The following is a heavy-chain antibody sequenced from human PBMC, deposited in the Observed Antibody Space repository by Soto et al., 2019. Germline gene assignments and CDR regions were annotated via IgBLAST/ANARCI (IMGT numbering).Heavy chain of an antibody. Sequence: QVHLQESGPGLVKPSQTLSLTCTVSGGFVNSVNNYWSWIRQPPEKGLEWLGYIFYTGSTYYNPSLRSRITKSIDTSKTRFAPKLTSVTAADTAVYYCARVPFSSFGVADPPVGWFDPWGQGTLVTVSS. CDR1: GGFVNSVNNY. CDR2: IFYTGST. V-gene: IGHV4-30-4*01. D-gene: IGHD3-3*01. J-gene: IGHJ5*02. CDR3: ARVPFSSFGVADPPVGWFDP.